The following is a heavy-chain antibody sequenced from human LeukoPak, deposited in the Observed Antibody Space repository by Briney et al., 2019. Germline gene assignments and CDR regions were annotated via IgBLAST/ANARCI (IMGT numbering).Heavy chain of an antibody. CDR1: GFTFSSYA. V-gene: IGHV3-23*01. D-gene: IGHD5-18*01. CDR3: FHIPYPSTHLWERSL. J-gene: IGHJ4*02. Sequence: PGGPLRLFCAASGFTFSSYAMNWLRQAPGKGLEWVSAITDSGGNTYYADSVKGRFTISRDNSKNTLYLQMNSLRALCAAIYHGFHIPYPSTHLWERSLWGEGTRVAVSS. CDR2: ITDSGGNT.